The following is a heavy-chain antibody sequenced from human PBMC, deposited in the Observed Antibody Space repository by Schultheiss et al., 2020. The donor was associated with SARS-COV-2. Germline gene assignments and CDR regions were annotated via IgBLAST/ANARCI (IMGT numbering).Heavy chain of an antibody. CDR3: ARGLYYDSSGYAW. CDR2: ISSSSSYT. D-gene: IGHD3-22*01. J-gene: IGHJ4*02. V-gene: IGHV3-21*05. CDR1: GFTFSSYS. Sequence: GGSLRLSCAASGFTFSSYSMNWVRQAPGKGLEWVSYISSSSSYTNYADSVKGRFTISRDNSKNTLYLQMNSLRAEDTAVYYCARGLYYDSSGYAWWGQGTLVTVSS.